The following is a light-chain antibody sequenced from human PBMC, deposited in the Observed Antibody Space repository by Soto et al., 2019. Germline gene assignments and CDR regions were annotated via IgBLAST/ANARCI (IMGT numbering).Light chain of an antibody. J-gene: IGLJ3*02. Sequence: QSALTQPASVSGSPGQSITISCTGTSSDVGGYNYVSWYQQHPGKAPKLMIYEVSNRPSGVSNRFSGSKSGNTASLTISGLQAEDEADYYCCSYTGSSTLEVFGAGTQLTVL. CDR2: EVS. CDR3: CSYTGSSTLEV. CDR1: SSDVGGYNY. V-gene: IGLV2-14*01.